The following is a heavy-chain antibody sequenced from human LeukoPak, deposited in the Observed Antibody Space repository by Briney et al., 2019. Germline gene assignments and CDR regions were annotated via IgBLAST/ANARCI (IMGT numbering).Heavy chain of an antibody. CDR1: GYSFTSYW. D-gene: IGHD3-3*01. V-gene: IGHV5-51*01. Sequence: GESLKISCKGSGYSFTSYWIGRVRQMPGKGLEWMGIIYPGDSDTRYSPSFQGQVTISADKSISTAYLQWSSLKASDTAMYYCARTIFGVVKAGAFDIWGQGTMVTVSS. J-gene: IGHJ3*02. CDR2: IYPGDSDT. CDR3: ARTIFGVVKAGAFDI.